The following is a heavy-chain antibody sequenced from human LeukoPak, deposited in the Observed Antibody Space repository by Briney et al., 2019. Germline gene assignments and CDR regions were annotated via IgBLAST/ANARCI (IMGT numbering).Heavy chain of an antibody. D-gene: IGHD2-15*01. CDR3: VVAVAATRAFDI. CDR2: ISYDGSNK. J-gene: IGHJ3*02. Sequence: GALRLSCAASGFTFSSYAMHWVRQAPGKGLEWVAVISYDGSNKYYADSVKGRFTISRDNSKNTLYLQMNSLRAEDTAVYYCVVAVAATRAFDIWGQGTMVTVSS. CDR1: GFTFSSYA. V-gene: IGHV3-30-3*01.